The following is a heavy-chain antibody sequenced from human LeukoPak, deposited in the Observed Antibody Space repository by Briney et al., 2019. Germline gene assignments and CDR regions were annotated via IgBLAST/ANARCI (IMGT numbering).Heavy chain of an antibody. Sequence: ASVKVSCKASGYTFTSYGISWVRQAPGQGLEWMGWISAYNGNTNYAQKLQGRVTMTTDTSTSTAYMELRSLRSDDTAVYYCARDPGSGSPGSYYMDVWGKGTTVTISS. D-gene: IGHD1-26*01. CDR1: GYTFTSYG. CDR2: ISAYNGNT. J-gene: IGHJ6*03. CDR3: ARDPGSGSPGSYYMDV. V-gene: IGHV1-18*01.